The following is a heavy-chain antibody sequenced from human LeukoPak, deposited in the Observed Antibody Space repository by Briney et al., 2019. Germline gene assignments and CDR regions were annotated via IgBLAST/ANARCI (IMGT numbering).Heavy chain of an antibody. D-gene: IGHD3-16*01. Sequence: GRSLRLSCAASGFTFSSYAMHWVRQAPGKGLEWVSSISSSSSYIYYADSVKGRFTISRDNAKNSLYLQMNSLRAEDTAVYYCARELTPIDYWGQGTLVTVSS. CDR2: ISSSSSYI. CDR3: ARELTPIDY. CDR1: GFTFSSYA. J-gene: IGHJ4*02. V-gene: IGHV3-21*01.